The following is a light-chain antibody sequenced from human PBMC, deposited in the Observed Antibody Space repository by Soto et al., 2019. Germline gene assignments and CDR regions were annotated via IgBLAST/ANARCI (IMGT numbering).Light chain of an antibody. Sequence: QTVVTQEPSLTVSPGGTVTLTCASSTGAVTSGYYPNWFQQKPGQAPRALIYSTSNKYSWTPARFSGSLLGGKAALTLSGVQPEDQAEYYCLLYYGGAVVFGGGTKVTVL. J-gene: IGLJ2*01. CDR3: LLYYGGAVV. CDR2: STS. CDR1: TGAVTSGYY. V-gene: IGLV7-43*01.